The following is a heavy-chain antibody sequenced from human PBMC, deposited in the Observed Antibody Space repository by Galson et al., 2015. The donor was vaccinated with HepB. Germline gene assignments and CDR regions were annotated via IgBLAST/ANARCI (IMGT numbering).Heavy chain of an antibody. Sequence: CLRLSCAASGFTFSFYGMNWVRQAPGKGLEWVAFIRYDGSDKYYADSVKGRFTISRDNSKNTLYLEMNSLRPEDTAVYYCAKDPNYYDSTGDFDYWGQGTLVTVSP. J-gene: IGHJ4*02. CDR3: AKDPNYYDSTGDFDY. D-gene: IGHD3-22*01. CDR1: GFTFSFYG. V-gene: IGHV3-30*02. CDR2: IRYDGSDK.